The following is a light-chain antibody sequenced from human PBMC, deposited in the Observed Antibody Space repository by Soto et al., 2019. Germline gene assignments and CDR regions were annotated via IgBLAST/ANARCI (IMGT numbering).Light chain of an antibody. J-gene: IGKJ4*01. Sequence: EIVLTQSPATLSLSPGERATLSCRASQSVSTYLAWYQQRPGQAPRLLIYASSNRATGIPDRFSGSGSGTDFTLTISRLEPEDFAVYFCQQYGNSPLTFGGGTKVDIK. CDR1: QSVSTY. V-gene: IGKV3-20*01. CDR3: QQYGNSPLT. CDR2: ASS.